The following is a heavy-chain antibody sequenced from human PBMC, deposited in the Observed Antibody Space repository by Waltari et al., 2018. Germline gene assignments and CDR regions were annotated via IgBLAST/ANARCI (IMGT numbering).Heavy chain of an antibody. D-gene: IGHD5-12*01. CDR3: ARARGGSSLNFDY. V-gene: IGHV4-30-2*01. Sequence: QLQLQESGSGLVKPSQTLSLTCAVSGGSISSGGYSWRWIRQPPGKGLEWIGYIYHSGSTYYNPSLKSRVTISVDRSKNQFSLKLSSVTAADTAVYYCARARGGSSLNFDYWGQGTLVTVSS. CDR1: GGSISSGGYS. CDR2: IYHSGST. J-gene: IGHJ4*02.